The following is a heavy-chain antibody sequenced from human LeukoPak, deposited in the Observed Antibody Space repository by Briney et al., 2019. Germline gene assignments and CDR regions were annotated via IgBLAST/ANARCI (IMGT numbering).Heavy chain of an antibody. CDR3: ASSSGSYYPLYYYYYYMDV. V-gene: IGHV1-2*02. D-gene: IGHD1-26*01. CDR1: GYTFTGYY. Sequence: ASVKVSCKASGYTFTGYYMHWVRQAPGQGLEWMGWINPNSGGTNYAQKFQGRVTMTRDTSISTPYMELSRLRSDDTAVYYCASSSGSYYPLYYYYYYMDVWGKGSTVTVSS. CDR2: INPNSGGT. J-gene: IGHJ6*03.